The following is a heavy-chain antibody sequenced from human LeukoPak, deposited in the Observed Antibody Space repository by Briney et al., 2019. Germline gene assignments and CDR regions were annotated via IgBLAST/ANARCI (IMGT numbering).Heavy chain of an antibody. D-gene: IGHD2-21*01. J-gene: IGHJ4*02. Sequence: GGSLRLSSAASGFTFSDYYMGWIRQAPGKGLEWVSYISSSGSTIYYADSVKGRFTISMDNAKNSLYLQMNSLRAEDTAVYYCARKLLQTSFGYWGQGTLVTVSS. CDR2: ISSSGSTI. V-gene: IGHV3-11*04. CDR1: GFTFSDYY. CDR3: ARKLLQTSFGY.